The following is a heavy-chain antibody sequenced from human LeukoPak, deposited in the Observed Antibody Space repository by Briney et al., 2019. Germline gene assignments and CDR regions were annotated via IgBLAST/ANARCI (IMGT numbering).Heavy chain of an antibody. J-gene: IGHJ5*02. V-gene: IGHV1-18*01. D-gene: IGHD3-10*01. CDR3: ARDSTYYYGSGSYYKKGWFDP. CDR2: ISAYNGNT. Sequence: ASVKVSCKASGYTFTSYGISWVRQAPGQGLEWMGWISAYNGNTNYAQKPQGRVTMTTDTSTSTAYMELRSLRSDDTAVYYCARDSTYYYGSGSYYKKGWFDPWGQGTLVTVSS. CDR1: GYTFTSYG.